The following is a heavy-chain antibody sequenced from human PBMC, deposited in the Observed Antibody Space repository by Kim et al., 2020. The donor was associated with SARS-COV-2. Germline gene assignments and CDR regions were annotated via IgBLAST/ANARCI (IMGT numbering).Heavy chain of an antibody. CDR2: INPNSGGT. J-gene: IGHJ6*02. CDR1: GYTFTGYY. D-gene: IGHD3-3*01. CDR3: ARGSDSITIFGVVITRTRYGMDV. V-gene: IGHV1-2*02. Sequence: ASVKVSCKASGYTFTGYYMHWVRQAPGQGLEWMGWINPNSGGTNYAQKFQGRVTMTRDTSISTAYMELSRLRSDDTAVYYCARGSDSITIFGVVITRTRYGMDVWGQGTTVTVSS.